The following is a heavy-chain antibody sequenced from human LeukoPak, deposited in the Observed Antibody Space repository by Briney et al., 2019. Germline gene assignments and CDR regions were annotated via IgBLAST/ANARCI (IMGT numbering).Heavy chain of an antibody. Sequence: SETLSLTCTVCGGFMSTYYGICIRQPPGKAREGIRYFYYRGRAQYNPSLKSRVAISVDTSKNQFALRLSPVPAADTAVYYCARRAPLYGVPDWYFDLWGRGTLVTVSS. J-gene: IGHJ2*01. D-gene: IGHD4-17*01. V-gene: IGHV4-59*08. CDR3: ARRAPLYGVPDWYFDL. CDR2: FYYRGRA. CDR1: GGFMSTYY.